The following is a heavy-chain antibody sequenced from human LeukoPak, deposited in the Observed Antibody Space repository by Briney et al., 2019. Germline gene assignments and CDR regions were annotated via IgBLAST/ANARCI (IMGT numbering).Heavy chain of an antibody. CDR1: GFTFSSYG. V-gene: IGHV3-33*01. CDR2: IWNDGSQK. CDR3: ARDKGPYYFDY. J-gene: IGHJ4*02. Sequence: TGGSLRLSCAASGFTFSSYGMHWVRQAPGKGLEGVAVIWNDGSQKYYADSVKGRFTISRDNSKNTLYLQMNSLRAEDTAVYYCARDKGPYYFDYWGQGTLLTVSS.